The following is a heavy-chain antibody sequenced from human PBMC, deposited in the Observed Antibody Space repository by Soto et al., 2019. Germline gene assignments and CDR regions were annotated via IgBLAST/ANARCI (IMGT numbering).Heavy chain of an antibody. V-gene: IGHV1-69*12. CDR1: GGTFSSYA. Sequence: QVQLVQSGAEVKKPGSSVKVSCKASGGTFSSYAISWVRQAPGQGLEWMGGIIPIFGTANYAQKFQGRVTITADESTSTAYMELSSLRSEDTAVYYCAPDFQWELLPAYNWFDPWGQGTLVTVSS. D-gene: IGHD1-26*01. CDR3: APDFQWELLPAYNWFDP. J-gene: IGHJ5*02. CDR2: IIPIFGTA.